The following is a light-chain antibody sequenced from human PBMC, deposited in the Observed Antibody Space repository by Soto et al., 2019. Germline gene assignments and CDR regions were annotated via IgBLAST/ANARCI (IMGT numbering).Light chain of an antibody. J-gene: IGKJ1*01. CDR2: AAS. Sequence: DIQMTQSPSSVSASVGDRVTITCRASQGISNWLAWYQQKPGKAPKLLIYAASNLQSGVPSRFSGSGSGTDFTLTITSLQPEDFATYYCQQANSFPPWTFGQGTKVEVK. CDR1: QGISNW. CDR3: QQANSFPPWT. V-gene: IGKV1-12*01.